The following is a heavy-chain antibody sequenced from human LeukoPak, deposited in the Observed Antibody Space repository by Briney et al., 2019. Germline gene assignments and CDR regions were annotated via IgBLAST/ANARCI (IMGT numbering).Heavy chain of an antibody. CDR3: ARDRTTVTSHPDY. J-gene: IGHJ4*02. CDR2: ISPYNGNT. D-gene: IGHD4-11*01. CDR1: GYTFANYG. Sequence: ASVKVSCKASGYTFANYGISWVRQAPGQGLEWMGWISPYNGNTNYAQKLQGRVTMTTDTSTNTAYRELRSLKSDDTAVYYCARDRTTVTSHPDYWGQGTLVTVSS. V-gene: IGHV1-18*01.